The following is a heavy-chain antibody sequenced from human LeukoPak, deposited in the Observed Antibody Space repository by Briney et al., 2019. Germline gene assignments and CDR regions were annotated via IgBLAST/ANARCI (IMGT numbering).Heavy chain of an antibody. D-gene: IGHD4-17*01. CDR1: GFTFSSYA. J-gene: IGHJ4*02. Sequence: GGSLRLSCAASGFTFSSYAMSWVRQAPGKGLEWVSAISGSGGSTYYADSVKGRFTISRDNSKNTLYLQMNSLRAGDTAVYYCAKDSRLVTTGARIDYWGQGTLVTVSS. V-gene: IGHV3-23*01. CDR3: AKDSRLVTTGARIDY. CDR2: ISGSGGST.